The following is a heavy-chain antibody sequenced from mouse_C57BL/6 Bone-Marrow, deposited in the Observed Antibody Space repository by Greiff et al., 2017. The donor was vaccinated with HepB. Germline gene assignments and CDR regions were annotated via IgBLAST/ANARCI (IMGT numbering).Heavy chain of an antibody. V-gene: IGHV5-6*01. CDR2: ISSGGSYT. Sequence: DVHLVESGGDLVKPGGSLKLSCAASGFTFSSYGMSWVRQTPDKRLEWVATISSGGSYTYYPDSVKGRFTISRDNAKNTLYLQMSSLKSEDTAMYYCVPTRAWFAYWGQGTLVTVSA. CDR3: VPTRAWFAY. J-gene: IGHJ3*01. CDR1: GFTFSSYG. D-gene: IGHD6-1*01.